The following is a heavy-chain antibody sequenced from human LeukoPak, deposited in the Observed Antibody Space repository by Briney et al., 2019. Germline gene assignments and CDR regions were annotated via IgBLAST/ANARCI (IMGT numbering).Heavy chain of an antibody. CDR3: ARVGDSSGWSYYFDY. CDR1: GYTFTGYY. CDR2: ISGYNGNT. D-gene: IGHD6-19*01. Sequence: GASVKVSCKASGYTFTGYYMHWERQAPGQGLEWRGWISGYNGNTNHAQKVQGRVTMTTDTSTSTAYMELRSLRSDDTAVYYCARVGDSSGWSYYFDYWGQGTLVTVSS. V-gene: IGHV1-18*04. J-gene: IGHJ4*02.